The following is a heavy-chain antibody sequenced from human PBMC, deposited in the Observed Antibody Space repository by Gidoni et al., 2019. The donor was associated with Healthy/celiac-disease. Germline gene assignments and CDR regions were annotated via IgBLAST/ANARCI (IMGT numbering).Heavy chain of an antibody. Sequence: QVQLVQSGAEVKKPGSSVKVSCKASGGTFSSYAISWVRQAPGQGLEWMGRIIPILGIANYAQKFQGRVTITADKSTSTAYMELSSLRSEDTAVYYCARLNDRVVYNDYWGQGTLVTVSS. CDR1: GGTFSSYA. CDR3: ARLNDRVVYNDY. V-gene: IGHV1-69*04. D-gene: IGHD2-8*02. J-gene: IGHJ4*02. CDR2: IIPILGIA.